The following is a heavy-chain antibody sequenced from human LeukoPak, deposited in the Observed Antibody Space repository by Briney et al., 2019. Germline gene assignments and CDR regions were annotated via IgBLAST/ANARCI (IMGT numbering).Heavy chain of an antibody. CDR3: ARHFFVGAEDAFDI. CDR1: GGSFSSYY. D-gene: IGHD2/OR15-2a*01. J-gene: IGHJ3*02. CDR2: IYYSGST. Sequence: SETLSLTCAVYGGSFSSYYWSWIRQPPGKGLEWIGYIYYSGSTKYDPSLKSRVTISVDTSKNQFSLKLSSVTAADTAVYYCARHFFVGAEDAFDIWGQGTMVTVSS. V-gene: IGHV4-59*08.